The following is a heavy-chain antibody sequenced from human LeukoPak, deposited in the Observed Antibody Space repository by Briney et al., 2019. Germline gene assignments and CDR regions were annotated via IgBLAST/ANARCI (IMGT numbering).Heavy chain of an antibody. CDR2: IYYSGGT. Sequence: SETLSLTCTVSGGSISSYYWNWIRQPPGKGLEWIGYIYYSGGTNYKPSLKSRVTISVDTSKNQFSLKLSSVTAADTAVYYCAGRLWRRDGYNFSAFDIWGQGTMVTVSS. V-gene: IGHV4-59*01. J-gene: IGHJ3*02. CDR3: AGRLWRRDGYNFSAFDI. CDR1: GGSISSYY. D-gene: IGHD5-24*01.